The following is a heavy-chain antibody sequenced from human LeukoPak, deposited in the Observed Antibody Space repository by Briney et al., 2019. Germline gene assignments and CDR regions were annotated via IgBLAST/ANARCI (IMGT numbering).Heavy chain of an antibody. D-gene: IGHD3-22*01. J-gene: IGHJ3*02. Sequence: GASVKVSCKASGYSFTSYYMHWVRQAPGQGLEWMGIIYHSGSSTSYAQKFQGRVTMTRDTSTSTVYMELSSLRSEDTAVYYCARVHPITMIVVDAFDIWGQGTMVTVSS. CDR2: IYHSGSST. CDR1: GYSFTSYY. V-gene: IGHV1-46*01. CDR3: ARVHPITMIVVDAFDI.